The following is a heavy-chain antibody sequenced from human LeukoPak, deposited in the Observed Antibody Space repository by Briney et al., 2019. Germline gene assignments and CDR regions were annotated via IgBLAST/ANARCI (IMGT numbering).Heavy chain of an antibody. Sequence: ASVKVSCTASGGTFSSYAISWVRQAPGQGLEWMGGIIPIFGTANYAQKFQGRVTITADESTSTAYMELSSLRSEDTAVYYCARAVWGSYRFDYWGQGTLVTVSS. CDR2: IIPIFGTA. V-gene: IGHV1-69*13. CDR3: ARAVWGSYRFDY. D-gene: IGHD3-16*02. CDR1: GGTFSSYA. J-gene: IGHJ4*02.